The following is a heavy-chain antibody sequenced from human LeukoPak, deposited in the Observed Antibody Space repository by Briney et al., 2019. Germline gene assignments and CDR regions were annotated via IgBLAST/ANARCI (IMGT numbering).Heavy chain of an antibody. V-gene: IGHV1-18*01. J-gene: IGHJ3*02. D-gene: IGHD3-3*01. CDR1: GGTFSSYA. CDR3: ARVDYDFWSGYLLGDAFDI. CDR2: ISAYNGNT. Sequence: ASVKVSCKASGGTFSSYAISWVRQAPGQGLEWMGWISAYNGNTNYAQKLQGRVTMTTDTSTSTAYMELRSLRSDDTAVYYCARVDYDFWSGYLLGDAFDIWGQGTMVTVSS.